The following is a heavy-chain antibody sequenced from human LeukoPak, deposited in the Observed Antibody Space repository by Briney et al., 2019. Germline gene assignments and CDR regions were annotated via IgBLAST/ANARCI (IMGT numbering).Heavy chain of an antibody. CDR2: ISAYNGNT. CDR3: ARDRHYDILTGYYPTSFDY. V-gene: IGHV1-18*01. J-gene: IGHJ4*02. Sequence: AASVKVSCKASGYTFTSYGISWVRQAPGQGLEWMGWISAYNGNTNYAQKLQGRVTMTTDTSTSTAYMELRSLRSDDTAVYYCARDRHYDILTGYYPTSFDYWGQGTLVTVSS. CDR1: GYTFTSYG. D-gene: IGHD3-9*01.